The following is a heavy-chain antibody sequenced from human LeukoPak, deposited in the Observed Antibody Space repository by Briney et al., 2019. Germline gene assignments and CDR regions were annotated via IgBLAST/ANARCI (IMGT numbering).Heavy chain of an antibody. V-gene: IGHV3-23*01. CDR2: ISGSGGST. CDR3: ARDRDSDFWSGYPYYFDY. Sequence: PGGSLRLSCAASGFTFSSYAMSWVRQAPGKGLEWVSAISGSGGSTYYADSVKGRFTISRDNSKNTLYLQMNSLRVEDTAVYYCARDRDSDFWSGYPYYFDYWGQGTLVTVSS. D-gene: IGHD3-3*01. CDR1: GFTFSSYA. J-gene: IGHJ4*02.